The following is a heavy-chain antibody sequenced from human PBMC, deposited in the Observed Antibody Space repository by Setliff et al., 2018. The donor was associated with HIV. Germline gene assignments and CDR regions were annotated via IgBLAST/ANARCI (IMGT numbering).Heavy chain of an antibody. CDR3: ARRRSPPSGFYSKYYMDV. Sequence: SETLSLTCTVSGGSIVSSSYYWGWIRQPPGKGLEWIGTMYYRGTTYNNPSLKSRVTFSADTSKNQFSLILTSVTAADTAVYYCARRRSPPSGFYSKYYMDVWGKGTTVTVSS. J-gene: IGHJ6*03. CDR1: GGSIVSSSYY. CDR2: MYYRGTT. V-gene: IGHV4-39*01. D-gene: IGHD3-22*01.